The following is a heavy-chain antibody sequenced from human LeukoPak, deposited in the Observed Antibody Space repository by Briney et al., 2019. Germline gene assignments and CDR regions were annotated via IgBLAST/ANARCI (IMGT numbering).Heavy chain of an antibody. V-gene: IGHV4-30-2*01. D-gene: IGHD5-12*01. CDR1: GGSISSGGYS. Sequence: PSETLSLTCAVSGGSISSGGYSWSWIRQPPGKGLEWIGYIYHSGSTYYNPSLKSRVTISVDRSKNQFSLKLSSVTAADTAVYYCARGGYVDAFDIWGQGTMVTVSS. CDR2: IYHSGST. CDR3: ARGGYVDAFDI. J-gene: IGHJ3*02.